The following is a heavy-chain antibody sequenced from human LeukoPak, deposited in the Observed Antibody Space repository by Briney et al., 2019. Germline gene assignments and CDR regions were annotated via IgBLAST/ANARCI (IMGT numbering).Heavy chain of an antibody. V-gene: IGHV3-49*04. Sequence: PGGSLRLSCTASGFTFGDYAMSWVRQAPGKGLEWVGFIRSKAYGGTTEYAASVKGRFTISRDDSKSIAYLQMNSLKTEDTAVYYCTRDYYDSSGYYDGFDYWGQGTLVTVSS. J-gene: IGHJ4*02. CDR3: TRDYYDSSGYYDGFDY. CDR1: GFTFGDYA. CDR2: IRSKAYGGTT. D-gene: IGHD3-22*01.